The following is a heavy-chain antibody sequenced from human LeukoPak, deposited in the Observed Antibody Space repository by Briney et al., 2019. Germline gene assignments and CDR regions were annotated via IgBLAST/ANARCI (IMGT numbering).Heavy chain of an antibody. CDR1: GASVTSTSW. J-gene: IGHJ4*02. Sequence: SKTLSLTCDVSGASVTSTSWWTCVRQPPGKGLEWIGEVHLDGRTNYNPSLKSRLIMSVDLPENHISLKLTSVTAADTAVYYCAREGGFYRPLDYSGQGTLVTVSS. V-gene: IGHV4-4*02. CDR2: VHLDGRT. CDR3: AREGGFYRPLDY. D-gene: IGHD3-3*01.